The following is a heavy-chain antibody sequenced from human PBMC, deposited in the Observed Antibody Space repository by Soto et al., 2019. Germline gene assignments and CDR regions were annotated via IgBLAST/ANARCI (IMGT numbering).Heavy chain of an antibody. Sequence: SLILSCTASGFTFGDYAMSWVRQAPGKGLEWVGFIRSKAYGGTTEYVASVKGRFTISRDDSKSIAYLRMNSLKTEDTAVYYCTTVVVVAATPEYYFDYWGQGTLVTVSS. V-gene: IGHV3-49*04. CDR3: TTVVVVAATPEYYFDY. CDR1: GFTFGDYA. J-gene: IGHJ4*02. CDR2: IRSKAYGGTT. D-gene: IGHD2-15*01.